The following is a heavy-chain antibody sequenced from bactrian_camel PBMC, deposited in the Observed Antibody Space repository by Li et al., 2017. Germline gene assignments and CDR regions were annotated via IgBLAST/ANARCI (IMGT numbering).Heavy chain of an antibody. D-gene: IGHD1*01. CDR3: ATVITDGY. Sequence: VQLVESGGGLVQPGGSLRLSCAAAGFKFSTADMTWVRQGPGKGLEWVSFINSDGGATYYADSVKGRFTISRDHAKNTLYLQLNSLKIDDTGTYFCATVITDGYWGQGTQVTVS. V-gene: IGHV3S40*01. CDR2: INSDGGAT. J-gene: IGHJ4*01. CDR1: GFKFSTAD.